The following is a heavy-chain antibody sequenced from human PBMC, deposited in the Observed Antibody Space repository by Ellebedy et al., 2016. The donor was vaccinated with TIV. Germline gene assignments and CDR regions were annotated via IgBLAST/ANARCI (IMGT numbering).Heavy chain of an antibody. D-gene: IGHD3-16*01. CDR1: GFTFSTYA. J-gene: IGHJ6*02. CDR3: AREVEGGQGDMDV. CDR2: IWSDGSLK. V-gene: IGHV3-33*08. Sequence: PGGSLRLSCVVSGFTFSTYAMSWFRQAPGKGLEWVALIWSDGSLKYYADSVSGRFTLSRDNSKNTLYLPMNSLRADDTAVYYCAREVEGGQGDMDVWGQGTAVTVS.